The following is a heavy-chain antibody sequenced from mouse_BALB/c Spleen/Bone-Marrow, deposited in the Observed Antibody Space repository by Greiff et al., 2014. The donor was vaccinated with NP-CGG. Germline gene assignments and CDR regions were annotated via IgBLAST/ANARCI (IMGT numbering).Heavy chain of an antibody. V-gene: IGHV1-54*03. J-gene: IGHJ3*01. CDR3: ARDGNWFPY. D-gene: IGHD2-1*01. CDR2: LNPGSGGT. Sequence: VKLVESGAELVRPGTSVKVSCKASGYAFTSYFIEWVKQRPGQGLEWIGVLNPGSGGTNYNKKFKGKATLTSDKSSSTAYMQLSSLTSDDSAVYFCARDGNWFPYWGQGTLVTVSA. CDR1: GYAFTSYF.